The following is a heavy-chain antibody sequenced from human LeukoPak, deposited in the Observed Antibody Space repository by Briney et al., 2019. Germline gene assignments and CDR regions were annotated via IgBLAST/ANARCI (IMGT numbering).Heavy chain of an antibody. CDR2: IYYSGST. V-gene: IGHV4-59*01. Sequence: SETLSLTCTVSGGSISSYYWSWIRQPPGKGLEWIGYIYYSGSTNYNPSLKSRVTISVDTSKNQFSLKLSSVTAADTAVYYCARGKRWLQPTNFDYWGQGTLVTVSS. CDR1: GGSISSYY. CDR3: ARGKRWLQPTNFDY. D-gene: IGHD5-24*01. J-gene: IGHJ4*02.